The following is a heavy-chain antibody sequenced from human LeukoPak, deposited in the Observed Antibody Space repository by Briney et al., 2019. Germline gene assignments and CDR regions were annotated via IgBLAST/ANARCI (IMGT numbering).Heavy chain of an antibody. J-gene: IGHJ4*02. CDR3: ATDPRQPGSWQRPYGAS. CDR2: FDPEDGET. CDR1: GYTLTELS. Sequence: GASVKVSCKVSGYTLTELSMHWVRQAPGKGLEWMGGFDPEDGETIYAQKFQGRVTMTEDTSTDTAYMELSSLRSEDTAVYYCATDPRQPGSWQRPYGASWGQGTLVTVSS. D-gene: IGHD2-15*01. V-gene: IGHV1-24*01.